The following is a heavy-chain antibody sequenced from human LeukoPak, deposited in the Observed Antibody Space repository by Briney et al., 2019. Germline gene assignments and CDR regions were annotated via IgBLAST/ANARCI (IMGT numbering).Heavy chain of an antibody. CDR1: GGSFSGYY. V-gene: IGHV4-34*01. CDR2: INHSGST. CDR3: ARLIRDGYNFDY. J-gene: IGHJ4*02. Sequence: PSETLSLTCAVYGGSFSGYYWSWIRQPPGKGLEWIGEINHSGSTNYNPSLKSRVTISVDTSKNQFSLKLSSVTAADTAVYYCARLIRDGYNFDYWGQGTLVTVSS. D-gene: IGHD5-24*01.